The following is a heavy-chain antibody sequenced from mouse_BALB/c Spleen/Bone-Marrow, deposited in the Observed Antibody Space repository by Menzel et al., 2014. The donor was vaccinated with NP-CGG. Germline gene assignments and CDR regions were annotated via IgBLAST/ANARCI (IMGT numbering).Heavy chain of an antibody. CDR1: GYTFTSYW. V-gene: IGHV1S41*01. J-gene: IGHJ1*01. CDR3: ARSRDGYFDV. Sequence: DLVKPGASVKLSCKASGYTFTSYWINWIKQRPGQGLEWIGRIAPGSGSTYYNEMFKGKATLTVDTSSSTAYIKLSRLSSEDSAVYFCARSRDGYFDVWGAGTTVTVSS. CDR2: IAPGSGST.